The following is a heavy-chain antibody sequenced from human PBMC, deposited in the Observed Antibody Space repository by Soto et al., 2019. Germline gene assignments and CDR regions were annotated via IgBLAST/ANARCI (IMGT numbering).Heavy chain of an antibody. J-gene: IGHJ4*02. CDR3: ARHGDYGDYVGLDY. CDR1: GGSISSYY. CDR2: IYYSGST. Sequence: SETLSLTCTVSGGSISSYYWSWIRQPPGKGLEWIGYIYYSGSTNYNPSLKSRVTISVDTSKNQFSLKLSSVTAADTAVYYCARHGDYGDYVGLDYWGQGTLVTV. V-gene: IGHV4-59*08. D-gene: IGHD4-17*01.